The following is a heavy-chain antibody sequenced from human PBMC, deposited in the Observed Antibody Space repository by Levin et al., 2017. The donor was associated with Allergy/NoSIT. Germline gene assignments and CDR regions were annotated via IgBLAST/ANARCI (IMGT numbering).Heavy chain of an antibody. CDR1: GGSISSGGYY. CDR3: ARDSSFYGDYRAYFQH. CDR2: IYYSGST. D-gene: IGHD4-17*01. Sequence: TLSLTCPVSGGSISSGGYYWSWIRQHPGKGLEWIGYIYYSGSTYYNPSLKSRVTISVDTSKNQFSLKLSSVTAADTAVYYCARDSSFYGDYRAYFQHWGQGTLVTVSS. V-gene: IGHV4-31*03. J-gene: IGHJ1*01.